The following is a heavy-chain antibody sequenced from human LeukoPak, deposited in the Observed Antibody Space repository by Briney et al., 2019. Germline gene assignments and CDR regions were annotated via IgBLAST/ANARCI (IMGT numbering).Heavy chain of an antibody. CDR1: GGSFSGYY. CDR2: INHSGST. Sequence: PSETLSLTCAVYGGSFSGYYWSWIRQPPGKGLEWIGEINHSGSTNYNPSLKSRVTISVDTSKNQFSLKLSSVTAADTAVYYCARGHYYDSSGYLPWGQGTLVTVSS. CDR3: ARGHYYDSSGYLP. J-gene: IGHJ4*02. V-gene: IGHV4-34*01. D-gene: IGHD3-22*01.